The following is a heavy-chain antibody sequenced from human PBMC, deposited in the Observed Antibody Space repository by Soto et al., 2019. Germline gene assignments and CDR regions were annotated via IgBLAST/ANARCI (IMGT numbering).Heavy chain of an antibody. D-gene: IGHD2-2*02. CDR3: AKDGAYCSSTSCYTPFNGMDV. J-gene: IGHJ6*02. CDR1: GFTFDDYA. Sequence: HPGGSLRLSCAASGFTFDDYAMHWVRQAPGKGLEWVSGISWNSGSIGYADSVKGRFTISRDNAKNSLYLQMNSLRAEDTALYYCAKDGAYCSSTSCYTPFNGMDVWGQGTTVTVSS. CDR2: ISWNSGSI. V-gene: IGHV3-9*01.